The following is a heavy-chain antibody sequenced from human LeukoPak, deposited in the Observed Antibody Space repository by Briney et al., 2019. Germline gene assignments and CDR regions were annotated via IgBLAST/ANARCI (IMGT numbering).Heavy chain of an antibody. V-gene: IGHV3-66*01. J-gene: IGHJ4*02. CDR3: AKDGYYDSSGYSIFDY. D-gene: IGHD3-22*01. Sequence: GGSLRLSCAASGFTVSSNYMSWVRQAPGTGLEWVSVIYSGGSTYYADSVKGRFTISRDNSKNTLYLQMNSLRAEDTAVYYCAKDGYYDSSGYSIFDYWGRGTLVTVSS. CDR1: GFTVSSNY. CDR2: IYSGGST.